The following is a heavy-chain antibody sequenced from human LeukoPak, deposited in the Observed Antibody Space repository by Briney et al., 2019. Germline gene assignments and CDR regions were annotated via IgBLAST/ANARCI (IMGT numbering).Heavy chain of an antibody. Sequence: ASVKVSCKASGYTFTSYGMSWVRQAPGQGLEWMGWINAYNGNTNYAQKLQGRVTMTTDTSTSTAYMELRSLRSDDTAVYYCARDRRELEPFDYWGQGTLVTVSS. D-gene: IGHD1-7*01. J-gene: IGHJ4*02. V-gene: IGHV1-18*01. CDR3: ARDRRELEPFDY. CDR2: INAYNGNT. CDR1: GYTFTSYG.